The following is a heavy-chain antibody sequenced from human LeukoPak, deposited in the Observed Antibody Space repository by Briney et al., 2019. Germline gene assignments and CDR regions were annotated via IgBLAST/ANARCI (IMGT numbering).Heavy chain of an antibody. J-gene: IGHJ3*01. V-gene: IGHV4-59*01. CDR2: IYYSGST. Sequence: KSSETLSLTCTVSDGSITNYDWSWIRQPPGKGLEWIGYIYYSGSTNYNPSLKSRVTISVDTSKNQFSLKLSSVTAADTAVYYCARGQWLPYDVFNVWGQGTMVTVSS. CDR3: ARGQWLPYDVFNV. CDR1: DGSITNYD. D-gene: IGHD6-19*01.